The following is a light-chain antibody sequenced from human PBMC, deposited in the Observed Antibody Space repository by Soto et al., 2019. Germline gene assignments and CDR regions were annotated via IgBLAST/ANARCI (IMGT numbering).Light chain of an antibody. J-gene: IGKJ1*01. V-gene: IGKV3-20*01. CDR1: QSVPRSY. CDR2: DTS. CDR3: QQYGSSGT. Sequence: EIVLTQSPGTLSLSPGERATLSCRASQSVPRSYLAWYQQKPGQTPRLLIYDTSTRATGVPTRFSGSRSGAEFTLTINSLQSEDFAVYYCQQYGSSGTFGQGTKVDIK.